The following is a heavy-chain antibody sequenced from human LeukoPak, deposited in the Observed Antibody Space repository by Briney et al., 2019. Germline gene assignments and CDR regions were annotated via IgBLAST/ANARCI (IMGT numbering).Heavy chain of an antibody. V-gene: IGHV3-11*01. Sequence: GGSLRLSCAASGFTFSDYYMGWIRQAPGKGLEWVSYISSSGNTIYYADSVKGRFTISRDNAKNSLYLQMNSLRAEDTAVYYCARFTRSSFDSWGQGTLVTVSS. CDR2: ISSSGNTI. J-gene: IGHJ4*02. CDR1: GFTFSDYY. CDR3: ARFTRSSFDS. D-gene: IGHD3-16*02.